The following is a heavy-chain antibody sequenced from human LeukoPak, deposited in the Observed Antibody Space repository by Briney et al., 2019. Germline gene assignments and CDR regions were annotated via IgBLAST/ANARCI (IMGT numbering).Heavy chain of an antibody. CDR3: AKDISLGNGFDP. CDR1: GFTFDDYA. J-gene: IGHJ5*02. V-gene: IGHV3-43D*03. D-gene: IGHD7-27*01. Sequence: GGSLRLSCAASGFTFDDYAMHWVRQAPGQGLKWVSLISWDGGSTYYADSVKGRFTISRDNSKNSLYLQMNSLRAEDTALYYCAKDISLGNGFDPWGQGTLVTVSS. CDR2: ISWDGGST.